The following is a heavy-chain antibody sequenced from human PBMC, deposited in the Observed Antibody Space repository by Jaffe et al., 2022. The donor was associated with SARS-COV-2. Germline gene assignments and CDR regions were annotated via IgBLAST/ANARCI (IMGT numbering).Heavy chain of an antibody. CDR1: GFKLDDYA. D-gene: IGHD5-18*01. V-gene: IGHV3-9*01. Sequence: EVQLVESGGASIQPGMSLRLSCRASGFKLDDYALHWVRQVPGKGPEWVAGISGKSDSVGYADSVQGRFTISRDNAKNSLYLQMNSLRSEDTAFYYCAKDLDRHGYNLITYLDSWGQGTLVTVSS. CDR3: AKDLDRHGYNLITYLDS. CDR2: ISGKSDSV. J-gene: IGHJ4*02.